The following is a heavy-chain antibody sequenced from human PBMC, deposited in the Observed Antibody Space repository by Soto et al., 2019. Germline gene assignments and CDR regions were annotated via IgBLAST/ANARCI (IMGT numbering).Heavy chain of an antibody. V-gene: IGHV1-18*01. Sequence: ASVKVSCKASGYTFTSYGISWVRQAPGQGLEWMGWISAYNGNTNYAQKLQGRVTMTTDTSTSTAYMELRSLRSDDTAVYYCAHSPARVAATRDYYYYYYMDVWGKGTTVTVSS. CDR1: GYTFTSYG. CDR3: AHSPARVAATRDYYYYYYMDV. CDR2: ISAYNGNT. J-gene: IGHJ6*03. D-gene: IGHD2-15*01.